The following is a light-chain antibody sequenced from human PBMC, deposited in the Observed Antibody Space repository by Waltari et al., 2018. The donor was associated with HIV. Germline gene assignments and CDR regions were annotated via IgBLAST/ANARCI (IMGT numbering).Light chain of an antibody. J-gene: IGLJ3*02. CDR3: QSYDSSNWV. V-gene: IGLV1-44*01. CDR1: SSNIGSNT. CDR2: TNN. Sequence: QSVLAQPPSASGTPGQRVTISCSGSSSNIGSNTVNWYQQLPGTAPKLPIYTNNQRPSGVPDRFSGSIDSSSNSASLTISGLKTEDEADYYCQSYDSSNWVFGGGTKLTVL.